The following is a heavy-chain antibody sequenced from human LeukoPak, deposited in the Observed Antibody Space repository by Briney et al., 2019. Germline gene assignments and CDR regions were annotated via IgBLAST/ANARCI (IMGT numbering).Heavy chain of an antibody. V-gene: IGHV3-23*01. CDR3: AKWGDYDILTGYYDSDY. Sequence: GGSLRLSCAASGFTFSNYAMSWVRQAPGKGRDGVSAIVGSGGSTYYADSVKGRFTISRDNPKNTLYLQMNSLRAEDTAVYYCAKWGDYDILTGYYDSDYRGQGTLVTVSS. CDR2: IVGSGGST. J-gene: IGHJ4*02. D-gene: IGHD3-9*01. CDR1: GFTFSNYA.